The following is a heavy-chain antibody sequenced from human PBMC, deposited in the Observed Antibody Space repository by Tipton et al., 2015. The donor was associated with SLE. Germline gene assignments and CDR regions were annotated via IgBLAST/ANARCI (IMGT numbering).Heavy chain of an antibody. CDR1: GYTFTAYG. CDR2: ISGYNDNK. V-gene: IGHV1-18*01. J-gene: IGHJ6*02. D-gene: IGHD1-1*01. Sequence: QSGAEVKEPGASVKVSCKASGYTFTAYGITWVRQAPGQGLEWMGWISGYNDNKNYAQNLQGRLTLAIDTSTSTAYLQLRGLRSDDTAVYYCARGPYLERRRIYCGLDVWGQGTTVTVSS. CDR3: ARGPYLERRRIYCGLDV.